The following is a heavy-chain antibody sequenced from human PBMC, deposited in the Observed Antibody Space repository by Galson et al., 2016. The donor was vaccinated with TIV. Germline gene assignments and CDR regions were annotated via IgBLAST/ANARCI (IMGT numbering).Heavy chain of an antibody. CDR3: ARETYGDYDNYDAFDF. CDR2: IHFTGRT. J-gene: IGHJ3*01. V-gene: IGHV4-31*03. D-gene: IGHD4-17*01. Sequence: TLSLTCSVSGVSISSGFSYWNWVRQSPGQGLEWIGYIHFTGRTYYNPSFQSRVSISVDPSKSQFSLNLRSVTAADTAVYFCARETYGDYDNYDAFDFWGRGTMVTVSS. CDR1: GVSISSGFSY.